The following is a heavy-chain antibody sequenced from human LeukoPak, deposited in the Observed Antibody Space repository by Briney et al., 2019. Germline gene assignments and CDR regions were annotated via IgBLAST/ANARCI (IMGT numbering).Heavy chain of an antibody. V-gene: IGHV3-7*01. CDR1: ELIFSDFC. CDR2: IKKDGSEK. Sequence: GGSLRLSCVASELIFSDFCMTWVRHSRGKGLEWVATIKKDGSEKYYVDSVKGRFTISRDNAENTVYLHMNSLRAEDTAVYYCTRGGRYTSYYWQYWGLGTLVTVSS. CDR3: TRGGRYTSYYWQY. J-gene: IGHJ4*02. D-gene: IGHD4-11*01.